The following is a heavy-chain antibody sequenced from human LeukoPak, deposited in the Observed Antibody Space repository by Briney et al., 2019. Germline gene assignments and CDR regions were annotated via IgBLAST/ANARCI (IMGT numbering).Heavy chain of an antibody. V-gene: IGHV4-39*01. CDR3: ARLGDDCTSTNCYGGWFDP. D-gene: IGHD2-2*01. CDR2: IYYSGST. J-gene: IGHJ5*02. Sequence: SDTLSLTCSVSGDSISTSSYYWGWIRQPPGKGLEWIGTIYYSGSTYYNPSLTSRVTISVDTSKNQFSLKLNSVTAADTAVYYCARLGDDCTSTNCYGGWFDPWGQGTLVTVSS. CDR1: GDSISTSSYY.